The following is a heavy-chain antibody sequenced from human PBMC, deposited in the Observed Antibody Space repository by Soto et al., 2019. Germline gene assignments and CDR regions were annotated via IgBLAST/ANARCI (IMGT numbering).Heavy chain of an antibody. D-gene: IGHD6-13*01. J-gene: IGHJ4*02. Sequence: QVQLVQSGAEVKKPGASVKVSCKASGYTFTSYDINWVRQATGQGLEWMGWMNPNSGNTGYAQKFQGRVTMTRNTSKXTAYMELSSLRSEDTVVYYCARGPGLAAADTSLIYWGQGTLVTVSS. V-gene: IGHV1-8*01. CDR1: GYTFTSYD. CDR3: ARGPGLAAADTSLIY. CDR2: MNPNSGNT.